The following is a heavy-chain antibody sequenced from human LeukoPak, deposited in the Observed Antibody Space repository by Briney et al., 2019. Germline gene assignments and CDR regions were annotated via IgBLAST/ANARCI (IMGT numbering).Heavy chain of an antibody. CDR1: GFTFSSYG. Sequence: GGSLRLSCAASGFTFSSYGMHWVRQAPGKGLEWVAVIWYDGSNKYYADSVKGRFTISRDNSKNTLYLQMNSLRAEDTAVYYCAREVRFYSSSWSSPAFDYWGQGTLVTVSS. D-gene: IGHD6-13*01. CDR2: IWYDGSNK. CDR3: AREVRFYSSSWSSPAFDY. V-gene: IGHV3-33*01. J-gene: IGHJ4*02.